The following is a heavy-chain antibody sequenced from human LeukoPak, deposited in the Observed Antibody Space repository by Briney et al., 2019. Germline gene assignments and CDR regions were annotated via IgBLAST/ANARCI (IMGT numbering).Heavy chain of an antibody. CDR1: GFIVNSYA. J-gene: IGHJ5*02. CDR3: ARDRAEGKTWVEFDP. Sequence: GGSLRLSCAASGFIVNSYAMSWVRQATGKGLAWVSLIYSDGVTQYADSVKGRFTISRDNSKNTLYLQMNSLRDEDTAVYFCARDRAEGKTWVEFDPWGQGTLVTVSS. V-gene: IGHV3-66*02. CDR2: IYSDGVT.